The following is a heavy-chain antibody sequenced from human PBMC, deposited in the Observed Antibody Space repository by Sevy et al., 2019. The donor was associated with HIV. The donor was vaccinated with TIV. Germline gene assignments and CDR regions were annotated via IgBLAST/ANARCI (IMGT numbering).Heavy chain of an antibody. Sequence: SQTLSLTCAISGDSVSSNSAAWNWIRQSPSRGLEWLGRTYYRSKWYNDYAVSVKSRITINPDTSKNQFSLQLNSVTPEDTAVYYCAREGIAAAGTIRYYYYYYMDVWCKGTTVTVSS. CDR2: TYYRSKWYN. J-gene: IGHJ6*03. D-gene: IGHD6-13*01. V-gene: IGHV6-1*01. CDR1: GDSVSSNSAA. CDR3: AREGIAAAGTIRYYYYYYMDV.